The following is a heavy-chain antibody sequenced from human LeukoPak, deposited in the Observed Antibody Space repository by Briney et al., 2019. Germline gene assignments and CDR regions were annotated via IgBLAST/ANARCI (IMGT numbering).Heavy chain of an antibody. V-gene: IGHV4-59*08. CDR3: ARHVSVAVTNFFDY. D-gene: IGHD6-19*01. CDR1: GASISSSD. Sequence: PSETLSLTCTVSGASISSSDWCWIRQPPGKGLEGIGGVYYTGTTYSNPSLKSRVTISVDTSKNQCSLRLSSVTAADTAVYYCARHVSVAVTNFFDYWGQGTLVTVSS. CDR2: VYYTGTT. J-gene: IGHJ4*02.